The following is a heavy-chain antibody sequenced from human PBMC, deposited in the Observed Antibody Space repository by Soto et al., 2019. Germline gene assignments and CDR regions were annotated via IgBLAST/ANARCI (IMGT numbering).Heavy chain of an antibody. D-gene: IGHD1-26*01. CDR2: IYPGDSDT. Sequence: GESLKISCKGSGYGFTSYWIGWVRQMPGKGLEWLGIIYPGDSDTRYNPSFQGQVTISADKSISTTYLQWSSLKASDTAVYYCVRHPGIVVPWAGFEYWGQGTQVTVPQ. V-gene: IGHV5-51*01. CDR3: VRHPGIVVPWAGFEY. J-gene: IGHJ4*02. CDR1: GYGFTSYW.